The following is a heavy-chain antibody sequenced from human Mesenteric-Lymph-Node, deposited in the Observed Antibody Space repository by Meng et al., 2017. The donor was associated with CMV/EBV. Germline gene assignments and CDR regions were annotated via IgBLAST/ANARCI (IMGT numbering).Heavy chain of an antibody. CDR1: GFTFSSYA. V-gene: IGHV3-23*03. J-gene: IGHJ6*02. CDR2: IYSGGSST. Sequence: ESLKISCAASGFTFSSYAMSWVRQAPGKGLEWVSVIYSGGSSTYYADSVKGRFTISRDNAKNTLYLQMNSLSAEDSAVYFCAREGRGIIVPGGMDVWGQGTTVTVSS. D-gene: IGHD2/OR15-2a*01. CDR3: AREGRGIIVPGGMDV.